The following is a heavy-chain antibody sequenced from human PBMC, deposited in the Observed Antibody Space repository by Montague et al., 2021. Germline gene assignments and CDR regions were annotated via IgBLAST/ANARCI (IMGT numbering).Heavy chain of an antibody. CDR3: ARAHSGSWAHLDN. Sequence: TSGTTDYSFSLKSRVTISVDTSKNQFSLKLTSVTAADTAVYYCARAHSGSWAHLDNWGQGSLVTVSS. J-gene: IGHJ4*02. V-gene: IGHV4-61*02. D-gene: IGHD5-12*01. CDR2: TSGTT.